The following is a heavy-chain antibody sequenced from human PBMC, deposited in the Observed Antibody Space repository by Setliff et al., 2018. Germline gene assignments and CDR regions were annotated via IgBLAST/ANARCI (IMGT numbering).Heavy chain of an antibody. Sequence: SETLSLTCTVSDGSIRSGDYWGWIRQHPGKGLEWIGYIHHTGTTFYNPSLRSRVTISVDMAKNQFSLKVSSVTAADTDVYYCARSLDCSGGSCYPIDAFDIWGQGTMVTVSS. CDR1: DGSIRSGDY. J-gene: IGHJ3*02. CDR2: IHHTGTT. CDR3: ARSLDCSGGSCYPIDAFDI. D-gene: IGHD2-15*01. V-gene: IGHV4-31*03.